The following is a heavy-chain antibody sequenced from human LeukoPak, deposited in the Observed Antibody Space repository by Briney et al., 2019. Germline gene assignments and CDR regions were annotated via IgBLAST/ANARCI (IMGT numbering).Heavy chain of an antibody. V-gene: IGHV3-53*01. CDR3: ATSGGYYYGYFQH. CDR1: GFTFSSNY. J-gene: IGHJ1*01. CDR2: IYSGGST. D-gene: IGHD3-22*01. Sequence: PGGSLRLSCAAPGFTFSSNYMSWVRQAPGKGLEGVSVIYSGGSTYYADSVKGPFTISRDNSKNTLYLQMNSLRAADTAVYYCATSGGYYYGYFQHWGQGTLVTVSS.